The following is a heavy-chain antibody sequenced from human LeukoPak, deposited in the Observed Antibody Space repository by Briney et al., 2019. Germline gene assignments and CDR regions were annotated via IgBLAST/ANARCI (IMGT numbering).Heavy chain of an antibody. J-gene: IGHJ4*02. V-gene: IGHV1-18*01. CDR1: GYTFTSYG. Sequence: ASVKVSCKASGYTFTSYGISWVRQAPGQGLEWMEWISAYNGNTNHAQKLQCRVTMTTDTSTSTAYMELGSLRSDDTAVYYCARVSLRGYSPIDCWGQGTLVTVYS. D-gene: IGHD5-12*01. CDR3: ARVSLRGYSPIDC. CDR2: ISAYNGNT.